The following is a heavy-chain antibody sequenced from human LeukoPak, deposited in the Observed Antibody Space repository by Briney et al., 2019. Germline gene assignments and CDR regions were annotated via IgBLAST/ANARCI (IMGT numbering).Heavy chain of an antibody. Sequence: SETLSLTCTVSGGSININTYYWGWIRQPPGKGLEWIGSIYYSGSTYYNPSLKSRVTISVDTSKNQFSLKLSSVTAAGTAVYYCAKGGPKGIIDSWGQGTLVTVSS. CDR1: GGSININTYY. J-gene: IGHJ4*02. D-gene: IGHD1-14*01. CDR3: AKGGPKGIIDS. CDR2: IYYSGST. V-gene: IGHV4-39*07.